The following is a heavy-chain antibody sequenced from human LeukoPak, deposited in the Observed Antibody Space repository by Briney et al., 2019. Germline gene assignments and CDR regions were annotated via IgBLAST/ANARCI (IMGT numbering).Heavy chain of an antibody. CDR1: GFTFSSYS. V-gene: IGHV3-48*04. CDR2: ISSSSSTI. Sequence: GGSLRLSCAASGFTFSSYSMNWVRQAPGKGLEWVSYISSSSSTIYYADSVKGRFTISRDNAKNSLYLQMNSLRAEDTAVYYCARDSLTIFGVVIPNYFDYWGRGTLVTVSS. J-gene: IGHJ4*02. D-gene: IGHD3-3*01. CDR3: ARDSLTIFGVVIPNYFDY.